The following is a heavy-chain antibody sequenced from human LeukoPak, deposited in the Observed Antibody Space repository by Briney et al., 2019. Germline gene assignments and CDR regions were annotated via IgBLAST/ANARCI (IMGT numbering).Heavy chain of an antibody. V-gene: IGHV3-23*01. J-gene: IGHJ4*02. CDR1: GFTFSSYA. CDR2: ISGSGGST. CDR3: AKGVSRGSYEPGAFFDY. D-gene: IGHD1-26*01. Sequence: GGSLRLSCAASGFTFSSYAMSWVRQAPGKGLEWVSAISGSGGSTYYADSVKGRFTISRDNSKNTLYLQMNSLRAEDTAVYYCAKGVSRGSYEPGAFFDYWGQGTLVTVSS.